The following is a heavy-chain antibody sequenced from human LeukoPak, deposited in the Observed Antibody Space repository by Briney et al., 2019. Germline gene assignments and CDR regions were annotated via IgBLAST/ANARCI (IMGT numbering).Heavy chain of an antibody. J-gene: IGHJ3*02. V-gene: IGHV3-48*01. CDR1: GFTFSSNS. Sequence: GGSLRLSCAASGFTFSSNSMNWVRQAPGKGLEWVSYISSSSSTIYYADSVKGRFTISRNNAKNSLYLQMNSLRAEDTAVYYCARRVELGDFWSGAYDAFDIWGQGTMVPVSS. CDR3: ARRVELGDFWSGAYDAFDI. CDR2: ISSSSSTI. D-gene: IGHD3-3*01.